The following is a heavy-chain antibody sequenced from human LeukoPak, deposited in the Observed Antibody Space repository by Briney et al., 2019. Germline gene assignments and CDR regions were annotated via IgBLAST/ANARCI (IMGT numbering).Heavy chain of an antibody. CDR3: ARGAGYSGYDSLDY. CDR1: GYTFTSYD. V-gene: IGHV1-8*01. Sequence: ASVKVSCKASGYTFTSYDINWVRQATGQGLEWMGWMNPNSGNTGYAQKFQGRVTMTRNTSISTAYMELSSLRSEDTAVYYRARGAGYSGYDSLDYWGQGTLVTVSS. J-gene: IGHJ4*02. CDR2: MNPNSGNT. D-gene: IGHD5-12*01.